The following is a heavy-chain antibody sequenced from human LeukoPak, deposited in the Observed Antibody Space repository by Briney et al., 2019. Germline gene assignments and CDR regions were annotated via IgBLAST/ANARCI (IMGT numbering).Heavy chain of an antibody. Sequence: SETLSLTCTVSGGSISSGSYYWSWIRQPAGKGLEWIGRIYTSGSTNYNPSLKSRVTISVDTSKNQFSLKLSSVTAADTAVYYCARRGGSGRAFDYWGQGTLVTVSS. CDR1: GGSISSGSYY. CDR2: IYTSGST. V-gene: IGHV4-61*02. CDR3: ARRGGSGRAFDY. D-gene: IGHD1-26*01. J-gene: IGHJ4*02.